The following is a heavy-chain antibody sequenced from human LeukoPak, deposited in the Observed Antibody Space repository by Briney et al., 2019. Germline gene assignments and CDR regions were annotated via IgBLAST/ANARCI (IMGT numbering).Heavy chain of an antibody. V-gene: IGHV4-30-4*08. Sequence: PSETLSLTCTVSGGSISSGDYYWSWIRQPPGKGLEWIGYIYYSGSTYYNPSLKSRVTISVDTSKNQFSLKLSSVTAADTAVYYCARVDRDYDFWSGLAPAHYMDVWGKGTTVTVSS. CDR1: GGSISSGDYY. CDR2: IYYSGST. CDR3: ARVDRDYDFWSGLAPAHYMDV. J-gene: IGHJ6*03. D-gene: IGHD3-3*01.